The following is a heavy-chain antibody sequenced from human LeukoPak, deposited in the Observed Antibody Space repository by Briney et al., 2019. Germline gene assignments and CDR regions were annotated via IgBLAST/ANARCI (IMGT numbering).Heavy chain of an antibody. Sequence: GGSLRLSCAASGFTFSSYSMNRVRQAPGKGLEWVPYISSSSSTIYYADSVKGRFTISRDNAKNSLYLQMNSLRAEDTAVYYCARGLQWGVIIKPFPFDYWGQGTLVTVSS. CDR2: ISSSSSTI. CDR1: GFTFSSYS. CDR3: ARGLQWGVIIKPFPFDY. D-gene: IGHD3-10*01. J-gene: IGHJ4*02. V-gene: IGHV3-48*01.